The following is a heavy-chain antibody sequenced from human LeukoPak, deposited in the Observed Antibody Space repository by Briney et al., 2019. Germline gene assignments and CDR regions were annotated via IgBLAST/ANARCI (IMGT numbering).Heavy chain of an antibody. J-gene: IGHJ4*02. CDR1: GFAFDEHG. D-gene: IGHD2-2*01. CDR2: INWSGGST. V-gene: IGHV3-20*04. Sequence: PGGSLRLSCSASGFAFDEHGMSRVRQVPGKGLEWVSGINWSGGSTGYGDPVRGRFTVSRDNAKNSLYLQMDSLQAEDTALYYCARAPITSPFYFDSWGQGTLVTVSS. CDR3: ARAPITSPFYFDS.